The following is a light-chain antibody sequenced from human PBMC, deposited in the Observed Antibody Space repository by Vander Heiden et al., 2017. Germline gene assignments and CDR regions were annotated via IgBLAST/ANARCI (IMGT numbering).Light chain of an antibody. V-gene: IGKV1-12*01. J-gene: IGKJ2*01. CDR3: QQANTFPYT. CDR2: AAS. Sequence: DIQMTHSPSSVSASIGDRITITCRASQGVATWLAWYQQKPGKAPKLLIYAASVLQSGVPSRFSGSGYGTDFTLTISSLQPEDFATYYCQQANTFPYTFGQGTKLEIK. CDR1: QGVATW.